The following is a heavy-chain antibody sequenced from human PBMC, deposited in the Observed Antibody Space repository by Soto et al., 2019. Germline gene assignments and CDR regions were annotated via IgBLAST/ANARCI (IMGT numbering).Heavy chain of an antibody. D-gene: IGHD3-16*01. J-gene: IGHJ4*02. CDR1: GGSISSNDYY. V-gene: IGHV4-39*01. Sequence: QLQLQESGPGLVKPSETLSLTCTVSGGSISSNDYYWDWIRQSPGKGLEWIGSIYYTGTTYYNPSFKSRVSMSVDTSRNQFSLKLSSVTAADTAVYFCARHRGGGSSQRYFDYWGQGTQVTVSS. CDR3: ARHRGGGSSQRYFDY. CDR2: IYYTGTT.